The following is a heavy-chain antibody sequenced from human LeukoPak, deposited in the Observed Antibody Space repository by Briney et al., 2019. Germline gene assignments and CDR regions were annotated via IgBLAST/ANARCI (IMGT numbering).Heavy chain of an antibody. Sequence: SETLSLTCTVSGDSIRNYYWSWIRQPPGKGLEWIGYIYYRGNTNYNPSLKGRVIISIDTSKNQFSLKMSSVTAADTAVYFCARDSPPQYASSSAGFDYWGQGTLVTVSS. J-gene: IGHJ4*02. CDR3: ARDSPPQYASSSAGFDY. CDR1: GDSIRNYY. D-gene: IGHD6-6*01. CDR2: IYYRGNT. V-gene: IGHV4-59*01.